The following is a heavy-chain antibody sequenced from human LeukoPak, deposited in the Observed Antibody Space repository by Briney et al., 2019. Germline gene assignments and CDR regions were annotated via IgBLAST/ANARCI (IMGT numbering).Heavy chain of an antibody. CDR3: AKDRLYFGNDFGDY. CDR2: ISAAGDTT. Sequence: PGGSLRLSCAASAFTFREHALSWVRQTPGKGLEWVSAISAAGDTTLYADSVKGRFTISRDNSRDTLFLHMSSLRAEDTAIYYCAKDRLYFGNDFGDYWGQGTLATVSS. D-gene: IGHD3-9*01. CDR1: AFTFREHA. J-gene: IGHJ4*02. V-gene: IGHV3-23*01.